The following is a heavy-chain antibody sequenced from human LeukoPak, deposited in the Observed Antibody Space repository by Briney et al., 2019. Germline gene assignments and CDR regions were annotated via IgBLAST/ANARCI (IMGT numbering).Heavy chain of an antibody. V-gene: IGHV4-30-4*07. CDR3: ARSDYSSYIFDY. Sequence: PSETLSLTCAVSGGSISSGAYSRSWIRQPLGKGLEWIGYVYNRGNTYYNPSLKSRITISVDTSKNQFSLELSSVTAADTAVYFCARSDYSSYIFDYWGQGTLVTVSS. J-gene: IGHJ4*02. D-gene: IGHD4-11*01. CDR1: GGSISSGAYS. CDR2: VYNRGNT.